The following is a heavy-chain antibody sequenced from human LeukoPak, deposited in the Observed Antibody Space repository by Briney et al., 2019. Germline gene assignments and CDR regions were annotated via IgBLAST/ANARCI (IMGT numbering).Heavy chain of an antibody. CDR3: VRDGGFYYTASPNSWFDP. J-gene: IGHJ5*02. CDR1: GFSISSDDC. Sequence: SETPSLTCLVSGFSISSDDCWGWIRQPPGKGLEWIGSISNRGSPYYNPSLKSRVTMSVDTPNNHFSLRLSSMTAADTAVYYCVRDGGFYYTASPNSWFDPWGQGTLVTVSS. V-gene: IGHV4-38-2*02. D-gene: IGHD2-15*01. CDR2: ISNRGSP.